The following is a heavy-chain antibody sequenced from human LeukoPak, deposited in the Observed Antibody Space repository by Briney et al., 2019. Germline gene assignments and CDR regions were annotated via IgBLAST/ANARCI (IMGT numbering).Heavy chain of an antibody. J-gene: IGHJ4*02. CDR2: IYYSGTT. Sequence: PSETLSPTCTVSGGSISSYYWSWIRQPPGKGLEWIGYIYYSGTTNYNPSLKSRVTISVDTSKNQFSLKLNSVTAADTAVYYCARGVYIAAAQYGYWGQGTLVTVSS. V-gene: IGHV4-59*01. CDR3: ARGVYIAAAQYGY. CDR1: GGSISSYY. D-gene: IGHD6-13*01.